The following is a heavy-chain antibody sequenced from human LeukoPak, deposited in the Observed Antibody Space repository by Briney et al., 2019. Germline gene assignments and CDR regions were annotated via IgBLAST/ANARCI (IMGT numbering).Heavy chain of an antibody. Sequence: GGSLRLSCAASGLTFSSYAMSWVRQAPGKGLEWDSAISGSGGSTYYADSVKGRFTISRDNSNNTLYLQMNSLRAEDAAVYYCAKGEYGSGLYYFDYWGQGTLVTVSS. J-gene: IGHJ4*02. D-gene: IGHD3-10*01. CDR3: AKGEYGSGLYYFDY. V-gene: IGHV3-23*01. CDR1: GLTFSSYA. CDR2: ISGSGGST.